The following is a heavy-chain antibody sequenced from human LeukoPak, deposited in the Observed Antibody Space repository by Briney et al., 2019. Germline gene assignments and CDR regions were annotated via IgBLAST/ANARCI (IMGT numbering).Heavy chain of an antibody. J-gene: IGHJ4*02. V-gene: IGHV4-59*12. CDR2: IYHSGST. D-gene: IGHD4-23*01. CDR3: ARVVITGSFKYYFDY. CDR1: GGSISSYY. Sequence: SETLSLTCTVSGGSISSYYWSWIRQPPGKGLEWIGYIYHSGSTYYNPSLKSRVTISVDTSKNQFSLKLSSVTAADTAVYYCARVVITGSFKYYFDYWGQGTLVTVSS.